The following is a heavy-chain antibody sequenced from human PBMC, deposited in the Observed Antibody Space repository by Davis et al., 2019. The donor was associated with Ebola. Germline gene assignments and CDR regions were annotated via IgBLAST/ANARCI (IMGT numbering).Heavy chain of an antibody. D-gene: IGHD2-2*01. Sequence: PGGSLRLSCTVSGGSIISYYWSWIRQPAGKGLEWIGRIYTSGSTNYNPSLKSRVTMSVDTSKNQFSLKLRSVTAADTAVYYCARGGGSAAAPRYFDYWGQGTLVTVSS. CDR1: GGSIISYY. CDR2: IYTSGST. CDR3: ARGGGSAAAPRYFDY. V-gene: IGHV4-4*07. J-gene: IGHJ4*02.